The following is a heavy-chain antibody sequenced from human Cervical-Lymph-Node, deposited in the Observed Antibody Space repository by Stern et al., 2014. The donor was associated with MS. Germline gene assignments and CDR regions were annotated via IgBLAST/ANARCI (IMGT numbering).Heavy chain of an antibody. V-gene: IGHV4-31*03. CDR3: ARGRDGYKSHFDY. Sequence: VQLEESCPGLVQPSQTLSLTCTVSGGSISSGGYYRSCISQHPGKGLEWIGYIYYSASTYYNPSIKSRVTISVDTSKNQFSLKLSSVTAADTAVYYCARGRDGYKSHFDYWGQGTLVTVSS. CDR2: IYYSAST. J-gene: IGHJ4*02. D-gene: IGHD5-24*01. CDR1: GGSISSGGYY.